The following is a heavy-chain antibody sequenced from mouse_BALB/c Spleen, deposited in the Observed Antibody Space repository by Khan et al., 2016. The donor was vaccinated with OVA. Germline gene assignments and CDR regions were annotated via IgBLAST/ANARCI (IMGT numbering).Heavy chain of an antibody. V-gene: IGHV5-6-3*01. CDR2: INSNGGST. CDR3: ARMARTIN. Sequence: EVELVESGGGLVQPGGSLKLSCVASGFTFSSYGMSWVRQTPDKRLELVATINSNGGSTYYPDSVKGRFTISRDNAKNTLYLQMSSLKSEDTAMYYCARMARTINWGQGTTLTGSS. CDR1: GFTFSSYG. J-gene: IGHJ2*01.